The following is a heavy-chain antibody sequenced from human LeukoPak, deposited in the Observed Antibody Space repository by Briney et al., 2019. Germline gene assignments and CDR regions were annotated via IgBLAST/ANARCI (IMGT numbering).Heavy chain of an antibody. Sequence: ASVKVSCKASGYTFATYYLHWVRQAPAQGLEWMGWIDPNNGGTNFAQKFQGRVTLTRDTSISTAYMELTSDDSAVYYCARGAITSFDYWGQGTLVTVSS. D-gene: IGHD3-16*01. CDR1: GYTFATYY. CDR3: ARGAITSFDY. J-gene: IGHJ4*02. CDR2: IDPNNGGT. V-gene: IGHV1-2*02.